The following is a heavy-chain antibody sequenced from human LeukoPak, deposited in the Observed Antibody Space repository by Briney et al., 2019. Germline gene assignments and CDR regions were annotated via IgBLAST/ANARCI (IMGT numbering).Heavy chain of an antibody. Sequence: GASVKVSCKASGYTFTSYAMHWVRQAPGQRLEWMGWINAGNGNTRYSQKFQGRVTITRDTSASTAYMELSSLRSEDTDVYYCARDPSDLLWFGELFVWFDPWGQGTLVTVSS. J-gene: IGHJ5*02. CDR1: GYTFTSYA. CDR2: INAGNGNT. V-gene: IGHV1-3*01. D-gene: IGHD3-10*01. CDR3: ARDPSDLLWFGELFVWFDP.